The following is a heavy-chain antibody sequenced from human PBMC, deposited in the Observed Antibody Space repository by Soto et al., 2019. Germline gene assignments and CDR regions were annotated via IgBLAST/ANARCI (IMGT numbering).Heavy chain of an antibody. J-gene: IGHJ4*01. Sequence: GGSLRLSCVASGLTFGSRAMTWVRQAPGEGLQWVSTITDTGGDAKYADSVGGRFVISRDNSKKTLYLQMTSLTAEDSAMYYCVKEMGPCCDWSHYFDSWGRGTQVTVSS. CDR2: ITDTGGDA. D-gene: IGHD3-9*01. CDR1: GLTFGSRA. CDR3: VKEMGPCCDWSHYFDS. V-gene: IGHV3-23*01.